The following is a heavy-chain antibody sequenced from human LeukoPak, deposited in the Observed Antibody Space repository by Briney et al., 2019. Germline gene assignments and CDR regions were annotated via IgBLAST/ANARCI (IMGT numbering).Heavy chain of an antibody. D-gene: IGHD3-10*01. J-gene: IGHJ5*02. CDR2: INHSGST. Sequence: PSETLSLTCAGYGGSFSGYYWSWIRQPPGKGLGWIGEINHSGSTNYNPSLKSRVTISVDTSKNQFSLKLSSVTAADTAVYYCARGRWGYGSGSYYNGGYNWFDPWGQGTLVTVSS. CDR3: ARGRWGYGSGSYYNGGYNWFDP. V-gene: IGHV4-34*01. CDR1: GGSFSGYY.